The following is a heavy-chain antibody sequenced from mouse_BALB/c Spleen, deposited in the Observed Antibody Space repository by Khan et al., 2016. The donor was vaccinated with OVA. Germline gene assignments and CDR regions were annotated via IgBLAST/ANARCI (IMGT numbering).Heavy chain of an antibody. CDR3: ARGYDFFAY. CDR1: GYSFTVYY. CDR2: VNPNNGDT. D-gene: IGHD2-14*01. Sequence: VQLQQSGPDLVKPRASVKISCKASGYSFTVYYLSWVKQSHGKSLEWIGRVNPNNGDTTYNQKFKGKAILTVDKSSNTAYMELRSLTSEDSAVYYCARGYDFFAYWGQGTLVTVSA. V-gene: IGHV1-26*01. J-gene: IGHJ3*01.